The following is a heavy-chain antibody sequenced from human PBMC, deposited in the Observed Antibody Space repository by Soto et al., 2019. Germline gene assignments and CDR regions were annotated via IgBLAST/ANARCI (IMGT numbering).Heavy chain of an antibody. D-gene: IGHD4-17*01. V-gene: IGHV3-23*01. CDR3: ARGQRALITYGPFDP. Sequence: GGSLRLSCAASGFTLSSYAMSWVRQAPGKGLEWVSTFSGTGGYTYYADSVKGRFTISRDDSKNTLFLHMNSLRAADTAVYYRARGQRALITYGPFDPWGQGTLVTVSS. J-gene: IGHJ5*02. CDR2: FSGTGGYT. CDR1: GFTLSSYA.